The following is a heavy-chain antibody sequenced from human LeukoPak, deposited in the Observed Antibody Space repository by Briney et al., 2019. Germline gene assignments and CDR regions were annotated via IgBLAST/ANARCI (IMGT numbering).Heavy chain of an antibody. CDR2: INHSGST. V-gene: IGHV4-34*01. CDR3: ARVPGSSGYYFDY. Sequence: SETLSLTCAVYGGSFSGYYWSWIRQPPGKGLEWIGEINHSGSTNYNPSLKSRVTISVDTSKNQFSLKLSSVTAADTAVYYCARVPGSSGYYFDYWGQRTLVTVSS. D-gene: IGHD3-22*01. J-gene: IGHJ4*02. CDR1: GGSFSGYY.